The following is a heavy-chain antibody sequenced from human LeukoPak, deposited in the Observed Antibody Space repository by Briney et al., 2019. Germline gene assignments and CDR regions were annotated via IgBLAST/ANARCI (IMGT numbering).Heavy chain of an antibody. CDR3: AKTRSHYYDSSGSDY. CDR2: ISGSGGST. J-gene: IGHJ4*02. CDR1: GFTFSSYA. Sequence: GGSLRLSCAASGFTFSSYAMSWVRQAPGKGLEWVSAISGSGGSTYCADSVKGRFTISRDNSKNTLYLQMNSLRAEDTAVYYCAKTRSHYYDSSGSDYWGQGTLVTVSP. D-gene: IGHD3-22*01. V-gene: IGHV3-23*01.